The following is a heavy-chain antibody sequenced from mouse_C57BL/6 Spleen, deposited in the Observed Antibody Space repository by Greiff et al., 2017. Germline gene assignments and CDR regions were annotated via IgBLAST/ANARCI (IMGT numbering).Heavy chain of an antibody. Sequence: VQRVESGPGLVQPSQSLSITCTVSGFSLTSYGVHWVRQSPGKGLEWLGVIWRGGSTDYNAAFMSRLSITKDNSKSQVFFKMHSLQADDTAIYYCAKKGDGSRPYYAMDYWGQGTSVTVSS. CDR1: GFSLTSYG. CDR3: AKKGDGSRPYYAMDY. CDR2: IWRGGST. V-gene: IGHV2-5*01. D-gene: IGHD1-1*01. J-gene: IGHJ4*01.